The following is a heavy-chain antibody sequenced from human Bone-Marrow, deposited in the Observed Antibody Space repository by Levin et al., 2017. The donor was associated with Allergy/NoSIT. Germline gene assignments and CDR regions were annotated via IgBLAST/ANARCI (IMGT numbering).Heavy chain of an antibody. D-gene: IGHD3-16*01. Sequence: AASVKVSCRASGVTFSSHALTWVRQAPGQGLEWVGGVVPIFGTVHYAQKLQGRVTITADESTTTAYMELSSLISEDTALYYCARVGTIMRGIRGPFDIWGQGTLVTVSS. CDR2: VVPIFGTV. V-gene: IGHV1-69*13. CDR1: GVTFSSHA. CDR3: ARVGTIMRGIRGPFDI. J-gene: IGHJ3*02.